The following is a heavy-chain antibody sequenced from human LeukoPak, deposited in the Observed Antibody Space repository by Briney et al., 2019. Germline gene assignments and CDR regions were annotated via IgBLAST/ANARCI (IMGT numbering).Heavy chain of an antibody. J-gene: IGHJ6*03. CDR2: INHSGST. Sequence: SETLSLTCAVYGGSFSGYYWSWIRQPPGKGLEWIGEINHSGSTNYNPSLKSRVTISVDTSKNQFSLKLSSVTAADTAVYYCARHYYGSGSRPLGSYYYYYMDVWGKGTTVTISS. D-gene: IGHD3-10*01. CDR3: ARHYYGSGSRPLGSYYYYYMDV. V-gene: IGHV4-34*01. CDR1: GGSFSGYY.